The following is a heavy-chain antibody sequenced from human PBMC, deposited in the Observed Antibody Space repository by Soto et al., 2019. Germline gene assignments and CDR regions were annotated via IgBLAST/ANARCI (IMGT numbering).Heavy chain of an antibody. Sequence: ASVKVSCKVSGYTLTELSMHWVRQAPGKGLEWMGGFDPEDGETIYAQKFQGRVTMTEDTSTDKAYMELSSLRSEDTAVYYCATAGPSCYDSSGYYLFDYWGQGTLVTVSS. V-gene: IGHV1-24*01. J-gene: IGHJ4*02. CDR3: ATAGPSCYDSSGYYLFDY. CDR2: FDPEDGET. CDR1: GYTLTELS. D-gene: IGHD3-22*01.